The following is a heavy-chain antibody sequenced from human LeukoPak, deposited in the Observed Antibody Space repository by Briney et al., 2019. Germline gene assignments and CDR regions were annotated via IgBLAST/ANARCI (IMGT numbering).Heavy chain of an antibody. CDR1: GGSFSGYY. V-gene: IGHV4-34*01. CDR3: AREYDSSGYSFDY. CDR2: INHSGST. J-gene: IGHJ4*02. Sequence: PSETLSLTCAVYGGSFSGYYWSWIRQPPGKGLEWIGEINHSGSTNYNPSLKSRVTISVDTSKNQFSLKLSSVTAADTAVYYCAREYDSSGYSFDYWGQGTLVTVSS. D-gene: IGHD3-22*01.